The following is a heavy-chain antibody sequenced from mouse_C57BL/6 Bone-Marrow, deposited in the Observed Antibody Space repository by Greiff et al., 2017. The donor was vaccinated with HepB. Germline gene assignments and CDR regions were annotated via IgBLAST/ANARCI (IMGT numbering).Heavy chain of an antibody. CDR1: GYTFTSYW. CDR2: IDPSDSYT. D-gene: IGHD1-1*01. Sequence: QVQLQQPGAELVKPGASVKLSCKASGYTFTSYWMQWVKQRPGQGLEWIGEIDPSDSYTNYNQKFKGKATLTVDTSSSTAYMQLSSLTSEDSAVYDCARWGGSSYFDYWGQGTTLTVSS. CDR3: ARWGGSSYFDY. J-gene: IGHJ2*01. V-gene: IGHV1-50*01.